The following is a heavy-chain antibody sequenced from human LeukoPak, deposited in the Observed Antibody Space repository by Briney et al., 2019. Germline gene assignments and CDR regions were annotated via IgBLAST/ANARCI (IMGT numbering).Heavy chain of an antibody. CDR1: GGTFSSYA. V-gene: IGHV1-69*13. J-gene: IGHJ4*02. D-gene: IGHD1-26*01. CDR3: ARSGSYSIGPFDY. CDR2: IIPIFGTA. Sequence: GASVKVSCKASGGTFSSYAISWVRQAPGQGLEWMRGIIPIFGTANYAQKFQGRVTITADESTSTAYMELSSLRSEDTAVYYCARSGSYSIGPFDYWGQGTLVTVSS.